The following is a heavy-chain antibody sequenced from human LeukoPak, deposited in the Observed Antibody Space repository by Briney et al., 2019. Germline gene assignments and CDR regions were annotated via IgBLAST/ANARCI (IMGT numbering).Heavy chain of an antibody. V-gene: IGHV1-2*02. CDR1: GYTFTGYY. CDR2: SNPNSGGT. J-gene: IGHJ6*03. CDR3: ARAFKPLYYYYYMDV. Sequence: ASVKVSCKASGYTFTGYYMHWVRQAPGQGLEWMGWSNPNSGGTNYAQKFQGRVTMTRDTSISTAYMELSRLRSDDTAVYYCARAFKPLYYYYYMDVWGKGTTVTVSS.